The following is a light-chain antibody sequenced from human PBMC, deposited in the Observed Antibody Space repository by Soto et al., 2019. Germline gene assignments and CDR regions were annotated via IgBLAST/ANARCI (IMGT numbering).Light chain of an antibody. CDR3: AAWDDSLNGVV. J-gene: IGLJ2*01. V-gene: IGLV1-44*01. Sequence: QSVLTQPPSASGTPGQRVTISCSGSSSNIGSNTVNWYQQLPGTAPKLLIYSNNQRPSGVPDRVSGSTSGTSASLAISGLQSEDEADYYCAAWDDSLNGVVFGGGTKLTVL. CDR1: SSNIGSNT. CDR2: SNN.